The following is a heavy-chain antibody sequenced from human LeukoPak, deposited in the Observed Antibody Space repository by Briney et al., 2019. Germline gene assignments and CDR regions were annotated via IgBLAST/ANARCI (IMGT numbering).Heavy chain of an antibody. CDR2: INPSGGST. V-gene: IGHV1-46*01. CDR3: ARDPDALGYCSGGSCPISDVY. D-gene: IGHD2-15*01. Sequence: ASVKVSCKASGYTFTSYYMHWVRQAPGQGLEWMGIINPSGGSTSYAQKFQGRVTMTRDTSTSTVYMELSSLRSEDTAVYYRARDPDALGYCSGGSCPISDVYWGQGTLVTVSS. CDR1: GYTFTSYY. J-gene: IGHJ4*02.